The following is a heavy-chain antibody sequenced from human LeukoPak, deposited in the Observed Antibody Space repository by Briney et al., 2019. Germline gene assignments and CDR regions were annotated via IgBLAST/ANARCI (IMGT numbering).Heavy chain of an antibody. J-gene: IGHJ5*02. CDR3: ARLYGTYPGWFDH. D-gene: IGHD4-17*01. CDR1: GFTLRSYG. CDR2: IWYDGSDK. V-gene: IGHV3-33*01. Sequence: PGGSLRLSCAASGFTLRSYGMHGVRQAPGKGLEWVAVIWYDGSDKYYADSVKGRFTISRDNSKNTLYLQMSSLRAEDTAVYYCARLYGTYPGWFDHWGQGTLVTVYS.